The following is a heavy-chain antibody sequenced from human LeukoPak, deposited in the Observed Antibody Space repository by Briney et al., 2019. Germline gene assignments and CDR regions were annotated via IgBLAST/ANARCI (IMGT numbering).Heavy chain of an antibody. V-gene: IGHV3-30*18. D-gene: IGHD6-13*01. CDR1: GFTFSSYG. Sequence: GGSLRLSCAASGFTFSSYGMHWVRQAPGKELEWVAVISYDGSNKYYADSVKGRFTISRDNSKNTLYLQMNSLRAEDTAVYYCAKDLYSSSWYDYFDYWGQGTLVTVSS. J-gene: IGHJ4*02. CDR2: ISYDGSNK. CDR3: AKDLYSSSWYDYFDY.